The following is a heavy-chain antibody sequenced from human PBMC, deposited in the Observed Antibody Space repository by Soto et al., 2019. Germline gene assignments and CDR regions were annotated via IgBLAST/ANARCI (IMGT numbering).Heavy chain of an antibody. CDR2: MNPNSGNT. CDR3: AREIGGGGYYYYGMDV. V-gene: IGHV1-8*01. CDR1: GYTFISYD. D-gene: IGHD3-10*01. Sequence: QVQLVQSGAEVKKPGASVKVSCKASGYTFISYDINWVRQATGQGLEWMGWMNPNSGNTGYAQKFQGRVTMTRNTSRSTAYMGLSSLRSEDTAVYYCAREIGGGGYYYYGMDVWGQGTTVTVSS. J-gene: IGHJ6*02.